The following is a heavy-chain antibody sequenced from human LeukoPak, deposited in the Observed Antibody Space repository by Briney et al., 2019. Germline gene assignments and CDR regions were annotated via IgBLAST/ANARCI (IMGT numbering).Heavy chain of an antibody. V-gene: IGHV6-1*01. Sequence: SQTLSLTCAISGDSVSSNSAAWNWSRQSPSRGLVWRGRTYYRSKWYNDYAVSVKSRITINPDTSKNQFSLQLNSVTPKDTAVYYCAREGIAAAGTNAFDIWGQGTMVTVSS. J-gene: IGHJ3*02. CDR3: AREGIAAAGTNAFDI. CDR1: GDSVSSNSAA. CDR2: TYYRSKWYN. D-gene: IGHD6-13*01.